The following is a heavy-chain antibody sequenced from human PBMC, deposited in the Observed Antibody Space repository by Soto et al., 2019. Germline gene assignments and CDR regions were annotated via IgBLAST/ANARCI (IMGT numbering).Heavy chain of an antibody. V-gene: IGHV3-30*18. CDR2: ISYDGSNK. CDR1: GFTFSSYG. D-gene: IGHD2-21*02. CDR3: AKEGYCGGDCYAEYFQH. Sequence: SLRLSCAASGFTFSSYGMHWVRQAPGKGLEWVAVISYDGSNKYYADSVKGRFTISRDNSKNTLYLQMNSLRAEDTAVYYCAKEGYCGGDCYAEYFQHWGQGTLVTVSS. J-gene: IGHJ1*01.